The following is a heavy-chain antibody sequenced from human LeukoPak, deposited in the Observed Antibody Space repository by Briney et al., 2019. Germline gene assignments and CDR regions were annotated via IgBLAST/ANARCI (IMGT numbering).Heavy chain of an antibody. J-gene: IGHJ3*02. CDR2: INPNSGGT. D-gene: IGHD1-1*01. CDR3: ARDPIWRYGFRQAFDI. Sequence: ASVNVSCKASGYTFTGYCMHWVRQAPGQGLEWMGWINPNSGGTNYAQKFQGRVTMTRDTSISTAYMELSRLRSDDTAVYYCARDPIWRYGFRQAFDIWGQGTMVTVSS. CDR1: GYTFTGYC. V-gene: IGHV1-2*02.